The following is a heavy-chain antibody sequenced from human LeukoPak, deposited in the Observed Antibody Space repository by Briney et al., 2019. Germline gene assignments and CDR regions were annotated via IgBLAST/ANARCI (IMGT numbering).Heavy chain of an antibody. CDR3: ARGSPYGDYYFDY. D-gene: IGHD4-17*01. Sequence: PGGPLRLSCAASGFTFSSYAMHWVRQAPGKGLEYVSAISSNGGSTYYANSVKGRFTISRDNSKNTLYLQMGSLRAGDMAVYYCARGSPYGDYYFDYWGQGTLVTVSS. CDR1: GFTFSSYA. CDR2: ISSNGGST. J-gene: IGHJ4*02. V-gene: IGHV3-64*01.